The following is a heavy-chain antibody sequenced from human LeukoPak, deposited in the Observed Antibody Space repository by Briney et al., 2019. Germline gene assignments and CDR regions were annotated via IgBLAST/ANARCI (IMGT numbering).Heavy chain of an antibody. D-gene: IGHD3-3*01. CDR3: ARVRFLEWLSFDY. V-gene: IGHV3-66*01. CDR2: LYSGGNT. J-gene: IGHJ4*02. Sequence: GGSLRLSCVVSGFTVSSNYMSWVRRAPGKGLEWVSVLYSGGNTNYADSVKGRFTISRDNSKSTVYLQMNSLRSEDTAVYYCARVRFLEWLSFDYWGRGTLVTVSS. CDR1: GFTVSSNY.